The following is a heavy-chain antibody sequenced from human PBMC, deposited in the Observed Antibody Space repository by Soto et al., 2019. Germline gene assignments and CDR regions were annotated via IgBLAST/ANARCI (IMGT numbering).Heavy chain of an antibody. D-gene: IGHD2-2*02. V-gene: IGHV5-10-1*01. Sequence: ESLKISCKCSGYSFASCWISWVRHMPGKGLEGMGRIDPSDSYTNYSPSFQGHVTISADKSISTAYLQWSSLKASDTAMYYCARQLVVPAAISGYYYYGMDVWGQGTTVTLSS. CDR3: ARQLVVPAAISGYYYYGMDV. CDR2: IDPSDSYT. J-gene: IGHJ6*02. CDR1: GYSFASCW.